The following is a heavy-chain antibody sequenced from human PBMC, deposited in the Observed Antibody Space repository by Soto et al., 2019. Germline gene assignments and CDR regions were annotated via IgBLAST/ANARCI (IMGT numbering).Heavy chain of an antibody. Sequence: EVQLVESGGGLVQIGGSLKLSCATSGLNFSGSAMHWARQASGKGLEWVGRIRSRRHNYATTYAASVEGRFTISRDDSKNTVYLQMNGLKTDDTAMYYCTTERDYWGRGTLVTVSS. V-gene: IGHV3-73*02. J-gene: IGHJ4*02. CDR1: GLNFSGSA. CDR3: TTERDY. CDR2: IRSRRHNYAT.